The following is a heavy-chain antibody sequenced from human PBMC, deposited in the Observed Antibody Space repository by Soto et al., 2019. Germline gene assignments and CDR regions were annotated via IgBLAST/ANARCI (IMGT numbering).Heavy chain of an antibody. V-gene: IGHV3-21*01. D-gene: IGHD3-9*01. J-gene: IGHJ6*02. CDR1: GFTFSSYS. CDR3: ARDMTVFCKSKTCGMDV. CDR2: ISSSSSYI. Sequence: EVQLVESGGGLVKPGGSLRLSCAASGFTFSSYSMNWVRQAPGKGLEWVSSISSSSSYIYYADSVKGRFTISRDNAKNSLYLQMNSLRAEDTAVYYCARDMTVFCKSKTCGMDVWGQGTTVTVSS.